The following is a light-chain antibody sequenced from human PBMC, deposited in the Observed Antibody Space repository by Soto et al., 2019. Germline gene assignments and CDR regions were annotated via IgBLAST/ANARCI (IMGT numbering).Light chain of an antibody. Sequence: EIVLTQSPATLSSFPGDRVTLSCRASQYINTRLAWYQHRPGQAPRLLIYQTSSRAAGIPARFSASGTGTDFTLTLSDVQPEDFAVYFCHQRQSWPRTFGQGTKVDI. CDR3: HQRQSWPRT. V-gene: IGKV3-11*01. J-gene: IGKJ1*01. CDR2: QTS. CDR1: QYINTR.